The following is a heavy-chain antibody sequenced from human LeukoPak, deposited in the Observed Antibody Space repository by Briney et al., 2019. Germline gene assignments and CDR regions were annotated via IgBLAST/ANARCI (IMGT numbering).Heavy chain of an antibody. CDR1: GFTLSSYA. D-gene: IGHD2-21*02. V-gene: IGHV3-30-3*01. CDR3: ASIYCGGDCYSVDAFDI. CDR2: ISYDGSNK. Sequence: PGGSLRLSCAASGFTLSSYAMHWVRQAPGKGLEWVAVISYDGSNKYYADSVKGRFTISRDNSKNTLYLQMNSLRAEDTAVYYCASIYCGGDCYSVDAFDIWGQGTMVTVSS. J-gene: IGHJ3*02.